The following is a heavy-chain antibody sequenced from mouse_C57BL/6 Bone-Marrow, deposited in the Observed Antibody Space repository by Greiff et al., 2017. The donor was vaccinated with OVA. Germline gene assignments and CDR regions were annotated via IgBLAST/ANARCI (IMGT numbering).Heavy chain of an antibody. Sequence: QVQLKQPGAELVKPGASVKLSCKASGYTFTSYWMHWVKQRPGQGLEWIGMIHPNSGSTNYNEKFKSKATLTVDKSSSTAYMQLSSLTSEDSAVYYCARHGSSYGWYFDVWGTGTTVTVSS. CDR1: GYTFTSYW. J-gene: IGHJ1*03. V-gene: IGHV1-64*01. CDR2: IHPNSGST. D-gene: IGHD1-1*01. CDR3: ARHGSSYGWYFDV.